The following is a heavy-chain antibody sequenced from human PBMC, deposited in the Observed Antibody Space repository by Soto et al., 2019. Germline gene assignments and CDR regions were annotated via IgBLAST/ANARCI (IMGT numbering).Heavy chain of an antibody. CDR2: ISGSGGST. CDR1: GFTFSSYA. Sequence: EVQLLESGGGLVQPGGSLRLSCAASGFTFSSYAMSWVRQAPGKGLEWVSAISGSGGSTYYADSVKGRFTISRDNSKNALYLEMNRLSAEDTAVYYCAKEDGYNFHVDYWGQGTLVTDTS. V-gene: IGHV3-23*01. CDR3: AKEDGYNFHVDY. J-gene: IGHJ4*02. D-gene: IGHD5-12*01.